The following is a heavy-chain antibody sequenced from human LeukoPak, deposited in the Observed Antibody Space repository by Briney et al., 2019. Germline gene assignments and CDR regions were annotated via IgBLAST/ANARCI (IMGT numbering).Heavy chain of an antibody. CDR2: IIPILGIA. D-gene: IGHD1-14*01. Sequence: SVKVSCKASGGTFSSYAISWVQQAPGQGLEWMGRIIPILGIANYAQKFQGRVTITADKSTSTAYMELSSLRSEDTAVYYCARDEPYYYYGMDVWGQGTTVTVSS. J-gene: IGHJ6*02. CDR1: GGTFSSYA. CDR3: ARDEPYYYYGMDV. V-gene: IGHV1-69*04.